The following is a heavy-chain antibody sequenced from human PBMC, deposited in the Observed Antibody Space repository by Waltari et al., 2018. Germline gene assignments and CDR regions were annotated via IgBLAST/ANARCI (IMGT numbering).Heavy chain of an antibody. Sequence: QVQLQESGPGLVKPSETLSLTCAVSDYSISSGYYWGWIRQSPGKGLEWIGSIYHSGGAYYNPSLKSRVTISVDTSKNQFSLKMTSVTAADTAVYYCARGRGTTTVAGTWWYFVLWGRGTLVTVSS. J-gene: IGHJ2*01. CDR1: DYSISSGYY. V-gene: IGHV4-38-2*01. D-gene: IGHD6-19*01. CDR3: ARGRGTTTVAGTWWYFVL. CDR2: IYHSGGA.